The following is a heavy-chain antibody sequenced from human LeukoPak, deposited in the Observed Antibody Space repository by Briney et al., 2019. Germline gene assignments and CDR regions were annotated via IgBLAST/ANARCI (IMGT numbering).Heavy chain of an antibody. CDR3: AVWSGYYGAYNY. D-gene: IGHD3-3*01. CDR1: GGSISSSSYY. Sequence: SETLSLTCTVSGGSISSSSYYWGWIRQPPGKGLEWIGSIYYSGSTYYNPSLKSRVTISVDTSKNQFSLKLSSVTAADTAVYYCAVWSGYYGAYNYWSQGTLVTVSS. J-gene: IGHJ4*02. CDR2: IYYSGST. V-gene: IGHV4-39*07.